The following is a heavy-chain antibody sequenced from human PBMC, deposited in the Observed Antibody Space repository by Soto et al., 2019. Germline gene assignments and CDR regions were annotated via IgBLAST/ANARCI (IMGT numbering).Heavy chain of an antibody. J-gene: IGHJ4*02. CDR1: GFTFSGSA. V-gene: IGHV3-73*01. CDR2: IRSKANSYAT. CDR3: TSYDFWSGYPTG. Sequence: PGGSLRLSCAASGFTFSGSAMHWVRQASGNGLEWVGRIRSKANSYATAYAASVKGRFTISRDDSKNTAYLQMNSLKTEDTAVYDCTSYDFWSGYPTGWGQGTLVTVSS. D-gene: IGHD3-3*01.